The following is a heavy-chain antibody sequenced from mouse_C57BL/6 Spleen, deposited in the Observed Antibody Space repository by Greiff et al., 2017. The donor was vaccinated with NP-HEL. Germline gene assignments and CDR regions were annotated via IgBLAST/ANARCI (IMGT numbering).Heavy chain of an antibody. CDR3: VRPGYYSNFDY. CDR1: GFSFNTYA. J-gene: IGHJ2*01. Sequence: VQLVESGGGLVQPKGSLKLSCAASGFSFNTYAMNWVRQAPGKGLEWVARIRSKSNNYATYYADSVKDRFTISRDDSESMLYLQMNNLKTEDTAMYYCVRPGYYSNFDYWGQGTTLTVSS. CDR2: IRSKSNNYAT. D-gene: IGHD2-5*01. V-gene: IGHV10-1*01.